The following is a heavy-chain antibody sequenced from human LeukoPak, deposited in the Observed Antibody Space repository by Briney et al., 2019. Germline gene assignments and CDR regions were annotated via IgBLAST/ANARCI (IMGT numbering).Heavy chain of an antibody. D-gene: IGHD4-17*01. CDR1: GLTFSSYW. Sequence: QAGGSLRLSCAASGLTFSSYWMHWVRQAPGKGLEWVSTIYSGGTTYYADSVMGRFTISRHNSRNTLYLQMNSLKTEDTAVYYCTTETDYGDYVDYWGQGTLVTVSS. J-gene: IGHJ4*02. V-gene: IGHV3-53*01. CDR2: IYSGGTT. CDR3: TTETDYGDYVDY.